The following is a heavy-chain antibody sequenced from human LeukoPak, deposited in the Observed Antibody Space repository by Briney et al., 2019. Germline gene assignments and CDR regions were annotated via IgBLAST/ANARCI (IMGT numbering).Heavy chain of an antibody. V-gene: IGHV4-30-4*01. D-gene: IGHD2-8*01. CDR3: ARDRACSNGICSYFDY. CDR1: GGSISSGDYY. J-gene: IGHJ4*02. Sequence: PSETLSLTCTVSGGSISSGDYYWSWIRQPPGKGLEWIGYIYYSGSTYYNPSLKSRVTISVDTSKNQFSLKLSSVTAADTAVYYCARDRACSNGICSYFDYWGQGTVVAVSS. CDR2: IYYSGST.